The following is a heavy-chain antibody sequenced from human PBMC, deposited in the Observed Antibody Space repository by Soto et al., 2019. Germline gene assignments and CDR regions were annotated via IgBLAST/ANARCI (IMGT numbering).Heavy chain of an antibody. CDR1: GFSVNNNY. Sequence: VGSLRLSCSASGFSVNNNYMTWVRQAPGRRPEWVAVIYTRGTTHYADFTTGRFTFSRDNSKNTLYLQMDSLRPEDTAVYYCAKLWGYYFESWGPGTLVTVSS. J-gene: IGHJ4*02. CDR2: IYTRGTT. CDR3: AKLWGYYFES. D-gene: IGHD2-21*01. V-gene: IGHV3-53*01.